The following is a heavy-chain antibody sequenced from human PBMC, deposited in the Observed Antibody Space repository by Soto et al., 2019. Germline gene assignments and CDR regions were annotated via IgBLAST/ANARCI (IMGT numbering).Heavy chain of an antibody. CDR2: INSDGSNT. CDR3: VRVTLTGGLDY. CDR1: GFIFSSYW. J-gene: IGHJ4*02. Sequence: EVQLVESGGGLVQPGGSLRLSCAASGFIFSSYWMHWVRQAPGKGLVWVSRINSDGSNTIYADSVKGRFTISRDNAKNTLYLQMNSLRAEDTAVYYCVRVTLTGGLDYWGQGTLVTVSS. V-gene: IGHV3-74*01. D-gene: IGHD3-10*01.